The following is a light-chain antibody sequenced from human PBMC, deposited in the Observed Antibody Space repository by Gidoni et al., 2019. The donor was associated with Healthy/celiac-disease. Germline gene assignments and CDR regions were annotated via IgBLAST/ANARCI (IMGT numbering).Light chain of an antibody. CDR3: QQYGSSPFT. Sequence: DIVLTHSPGTLSLSPGERATLSCRASQSVSSSYLAWYQQKPGQAPRLLIYGASSRATGIPDRFSGSGSGTDFTLTISRLEPEDFAVYYCQQYGSSPFTFXPXTKVDIK. J-gene: IGKJ3*01. V-gene: IGKV3-20*01. CDR2: GAS. CDR1: QSVSSSY.